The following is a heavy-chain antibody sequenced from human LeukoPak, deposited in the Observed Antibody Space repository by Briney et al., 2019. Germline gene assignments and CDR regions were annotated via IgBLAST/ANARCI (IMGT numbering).Heavy chain of an antibody. Sequence: GGSLRLSCAASGFTFSSYRMSWVRQAPGKGLEWVANIKQDGSEKYYVDSVKGRFTISRDNAKNSLYLQMNSLRAEDTAVYYCARDYDRGFDPWGQGTLVTVSS. CDR2: IKQDGSEK. CDR1: GFTFSSYR. J-gene: IGHJ5*02. D-gene: IGHD3-9*01. CDR3: ARDYDRGFDP. V-gene: IGHV3-7*03.